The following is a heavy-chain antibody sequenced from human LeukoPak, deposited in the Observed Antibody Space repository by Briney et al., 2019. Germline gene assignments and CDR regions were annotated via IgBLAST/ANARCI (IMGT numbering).Heavy chain of an antibody. Sequence: PGGSLRLSCAASGFTFDDYAMHWVRQAPGKGLEWVSGISWNSGSIGYADSVKGRFTISRDNAKNSLYLQMNSLRAEDTALYYCAKDREMATGSPTFFDYWGQGTLVTVSS. D-gene: IGHD5-24*01. CDR1: GFTFDDYA. V-gene: IGHV3-9*01. J-gene: IGHJ4*02. CDR3: AKDREMATGSPTFFDY. CDR2: ISWNSGSI.